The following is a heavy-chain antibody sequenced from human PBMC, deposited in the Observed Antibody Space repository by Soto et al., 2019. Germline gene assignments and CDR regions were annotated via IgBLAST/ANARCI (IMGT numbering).Heavy chain of an antibody. V-gene: IGHV4-31*03. CDR3: ARVYRQAGYSSSWVLDY. CDR2: IFYSGST. CDR1: GGSINSGGYY. Sequence: QVQLQESGPGLVKPSQTLSLICTVSGGSINSGGYYWNWIRQHPGKGLEWIGYIFYSGSTYYNPFLRSRVTLSADTSENQFSLNLSSVTAADTAVYFCARVYRQAGYSSSWVLDYWGQGPLVNVSS. D-gene: IGHD6-13*01. J-gene: IGHJ4*02.